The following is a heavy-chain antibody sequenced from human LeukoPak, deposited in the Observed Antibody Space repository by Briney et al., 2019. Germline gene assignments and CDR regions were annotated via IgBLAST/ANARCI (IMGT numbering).Heavy chain of an antibody. J-gene: IGHJ4*02. CDR2: INPSDGST. CDR3: ARLYGAGTTDC. Sequence: GASVKVSCKASGYTFTSSWVHWVRQAPGPGLEWMGIINPSDGSTIYAQNFQGRVTKTRDTSTSTVYMELSSLRSDDTAVYYCARLYGAGTTDCWGQGTLVTVSS. CDR1: GYTFTSSW. D-gene: IGHD3-10*01. V-gene: IGHV1-46*01.